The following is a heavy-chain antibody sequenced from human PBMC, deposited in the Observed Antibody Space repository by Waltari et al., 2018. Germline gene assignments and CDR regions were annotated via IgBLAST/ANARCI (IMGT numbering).Heavy chain of an antibody. CDR3: TRSFGSAAFFDY. CDR1: GFTFGDYA. CDR2: SSSKAYGGTT. Sequence: EVQLVESGGGLVQPGRSLRLSCTASGFTFGDYAMSWVRQATGKGLAWVGFSSSKAYGGTTEYAASVKGRFTNSRDDSKSIAYLQINSLKTEDTAVYYCTRSFGSAAFFDYWGQGTLVTVSS. J-gene: IGHJ4*02. V-gene: IGHV3-49*04. D-gene: IGHD2-2*01.